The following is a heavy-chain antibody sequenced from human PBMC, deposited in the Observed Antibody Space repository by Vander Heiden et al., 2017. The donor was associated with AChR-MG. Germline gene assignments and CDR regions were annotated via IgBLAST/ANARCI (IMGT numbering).Heavy chain of an antibody. CDR1: GGSFRGYH. D-gene: IGHD5-18*01. Sequence: QVQLQQWGAGLLKPSETLSLTCAVYGGSFRGYHWSWIRQPPGKGLEWIGEINHSGSTNYNPSRKSRVTISVDTSKNQFSLKLSSVTAADTAVYYCARGGSGFRWLQLWFNWFDPWGQGTLVTVSS. CDR3: ARGGSGFRWLQLWFNWFDP. J-gene: IGHJ5*02. CDR2: INHSGST. V-gene: IGHV4-34*01.